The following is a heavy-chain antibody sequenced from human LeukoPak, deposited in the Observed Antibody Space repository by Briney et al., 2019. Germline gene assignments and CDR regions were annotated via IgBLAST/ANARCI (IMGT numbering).Heavy chain of an antibody. J-gene: IGHJ3*02. CDR1: GFSLSTSGMR. CDR2: IDWDDDK. D-gene: IGHD4-17*01. Sequence: SGPTLVNPTQTLTLTCTFSGFSLSTSGMRVSWIRQPPGKALEWLALIDWDDDKFYSTSLKTRLTISKDTSKNQVVLTMTNMDPVDTATYYCARSPHHIYGDYVEGAFDIWGQGTMVTVSS. CDR3: ARSPHHIYGDYVEGAFDI. V-gene: IGHV2-70*04.